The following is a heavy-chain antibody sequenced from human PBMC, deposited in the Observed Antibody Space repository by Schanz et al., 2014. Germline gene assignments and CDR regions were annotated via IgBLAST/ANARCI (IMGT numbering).Heavy chain of an antibody. J-gene: IGHJ6*03. CDR1: GFTFRSYG. D-gene: IGHD2-15*01. Sequence: QVQLVESGGGVVQPGRSLRLSCAASGFTFRSYGMNWVRQAPGKGLEWVANIGYDGSEKYYVDSVKGRFTISRDNSKDTLYLQMSGLTPEDTAVYYCARDAVALVPEYFMDVWGKGTPVTVSS. CDR2: IGYDGSEK. V-gene: IGHV3-33*01. CDR3: ARDAVALVPEYFMDV.